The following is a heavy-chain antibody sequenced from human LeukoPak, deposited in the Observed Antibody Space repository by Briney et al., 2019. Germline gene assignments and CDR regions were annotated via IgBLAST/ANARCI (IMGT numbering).Heavy chain of an antibody. CDR1: GGSISSSSYY. CDR2: IYYSGST. Sequence: SETLSLTCTVSGGSISSSSYYWGWIRQPPGKGLEWIGSIYYSGSTYYNPSLKSRVTISVDTSKNQFSLKLSSVTAADTAVYYCARRRNWFDPWGQGALVTVSS. V-gene: IGHV4-39*01. CDR3: ARRRNWFDP. J-gene: IGHJ5*02.